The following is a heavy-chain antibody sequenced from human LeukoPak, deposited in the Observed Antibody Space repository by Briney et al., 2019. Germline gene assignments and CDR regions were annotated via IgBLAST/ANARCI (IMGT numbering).Heavy chain of an antibody. Sequence: SETLSLTCTVSGGSISSYYWIWIRQPPGKGLEWIGDLYYSGSTNYNPSLKSRVTISVNTSKNQFSLKLSSVTAADTAVYYCARCSYWYFDLWGRGTLVTVSS. CDR2: LYYSGST. CDR1: GGSISSYY. V-gene: IGHV4-59*01. D-gene: IGHD3-10*02. J-gene: IGHJ2*01. CDR3: ARCSYWYFDL.